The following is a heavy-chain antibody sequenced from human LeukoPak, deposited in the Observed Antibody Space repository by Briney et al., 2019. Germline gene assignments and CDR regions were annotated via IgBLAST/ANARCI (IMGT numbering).Heavy chain of an antibody. CDR1: GYTFTNYA. D-gene: IGHD4-17*01. CDR2: ISAYNGNT. Sequence: ASVKVSCKSSGYTFTNYAVSWLRQAPGQGLEWMGWISAYNGNTNYAQKLQGRVTMTTDTSTSTAYMELRSLRSDDTAVYYCASTYGDYALDFYYYGMDVWGQGTTVTVSS. CDR3: ASTYGDYALDFYYYGMDV. J-gene: IGHJ6*02. V-gene: IGHV1-18*01.